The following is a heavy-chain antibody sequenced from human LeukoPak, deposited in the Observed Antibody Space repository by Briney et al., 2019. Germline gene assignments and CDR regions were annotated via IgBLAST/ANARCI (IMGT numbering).Heavy chain of an antibody. Sequence: ASVKVSCKASGYTFTSYYMHWVRQAPGQGLEWMGIINTSGGSTSYAKKFQGRVIMTRDMYTSTVYMELGSLRSEDTAVYYCAREGLYITPWGHWGQGTLVTVSS. CDR1: GYTFTSYY. CDR2: INTSGGST. CDR3: AREGLYITPWGH. D-gene: IGHD1-14*01. J-gene: IGHJ4*02. V-gene: IGHV1-46*01.